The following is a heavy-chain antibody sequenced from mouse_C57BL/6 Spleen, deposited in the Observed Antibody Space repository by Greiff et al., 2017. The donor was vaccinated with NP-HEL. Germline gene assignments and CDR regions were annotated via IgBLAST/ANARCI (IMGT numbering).Heavy chain of an antibody. Sequence: QVQLQQPGTELVKPGASVKLSCKASGYTFTSYWMHWVKQRPGQGLEWIGNINPSNGGTNYNEKFKSKATLTVDKSSSTAYMQLSSLTSEDSAVYYCARFPFITTVVATRPYAMDYWGQGTSVTVSS. CDR3: ARFPFITTVVATRPYAMDY. CDR1: GYTFTSYW. CDR2: INPSNGGT. D-gene: IGHD1-1*01. V-gene: IGHV1-53*01. J-gene: IGHJ4*01.